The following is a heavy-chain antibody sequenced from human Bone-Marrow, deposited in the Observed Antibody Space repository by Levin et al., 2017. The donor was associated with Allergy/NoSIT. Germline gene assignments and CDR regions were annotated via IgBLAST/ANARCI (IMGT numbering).Heavy chain of an antibody. D-gene: IGHD2-15*01. Sequence: SETLSLTCTVSGGSISSSSYYWGWIRQPPGKGLEWIGSIYYSGSTYYNPSLKSRVTISVDTSKNQFSLKLSSVTAADTAVYYCARDLCGGSCYFGWFDPWGQGTLVTVSS. V-gene: IGHV4-39*07. CDR1: GGSISSSSYY. CDR3: ARDLCGGSCYFGWFDP. CDR2: IYYSGST. J-gene: IGHJ5*02.